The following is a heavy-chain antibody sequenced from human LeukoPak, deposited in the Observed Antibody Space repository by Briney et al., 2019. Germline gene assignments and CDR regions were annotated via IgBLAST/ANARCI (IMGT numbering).Heavy chain of an antibody. Sequence: PSETLSLTCTVSGGSISSGGYYWSWIRQHPGKGLEWIGYIYYSGSTYYNPSLKSRVTIPVDTSKNQFSLKLSSVTAADTAVYYCARDSYYDSSVDYWGQGTLVTVSS. V-gene: IGHV4-31*03. CDR3: ARDSYYDSSVDY. J-gene: IGHJ4*02. D-gene: IGHD3-22*01. CDR2: IYYSGST. CDR1: GGSISSGGYY.